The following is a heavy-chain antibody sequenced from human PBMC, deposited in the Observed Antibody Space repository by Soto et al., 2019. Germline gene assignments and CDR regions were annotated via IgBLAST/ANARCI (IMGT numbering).Heavy chain of an antibody. J-gene: IGHJ4*02. CDR3: ARGANRVRFLEWLPCRTFTIPWTYGPRFDY. CDR1: GGSFSGYY. CDR2: INHSGST. D-gene: IGHD3-3*01. Sequence: SETLSLTCAVYGGSFSGYYWSWIRQPPGKGLEWIGEINHSGSTNYNPSLKSRVTISVDTSKNQFSLKLGSVTAADTAVYYCARGANRVRFLEWLPCRTFTIPWTYGPRFDYWGQGTRVTVSA. V-gene: IGHV4-34*01.